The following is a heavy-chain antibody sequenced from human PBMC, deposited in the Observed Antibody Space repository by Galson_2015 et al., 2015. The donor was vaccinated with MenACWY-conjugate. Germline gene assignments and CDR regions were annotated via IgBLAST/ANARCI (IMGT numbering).Heavy chain of an antibody. V-gene: IGHV4-59*01. CDR3: ARYNWNNWFDP. Sequence: LTCSVSGGSMSPYYWTWIRQTPEKGLEWIWWLHYTGSTKYNPSPKSRITISVDTSNNQFSLNVYSVTAADTAIYYCARYNWNNWFDPWGQGTLVTVSS. CDR1: GGSMSPYY. D-gene: IGHD1-20*01. CDR2: LHYTGST. J-gene: IGHJ5*02.